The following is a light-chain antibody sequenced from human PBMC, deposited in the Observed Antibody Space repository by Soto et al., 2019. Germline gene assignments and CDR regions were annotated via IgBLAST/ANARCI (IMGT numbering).Light chain of an antibody. CDR3: QQYYSYPLT. CDR1: QGISSY. V-gene: IGKV1-8*01. J-gene: IGKJ4*01. CDR2: AAS. Sequence: IQLTQSPSSLSASTGDRVTITCRASQGISSYLAWYQQKPGKAPKLLIYAASTLQSGVPSRFSGSGSGTDFTLTISCLQSEDFATYYCQQYYSYPLTFGGGTKV.